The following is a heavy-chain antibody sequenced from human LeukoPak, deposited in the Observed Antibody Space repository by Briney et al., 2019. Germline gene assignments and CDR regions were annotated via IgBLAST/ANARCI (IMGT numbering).Heavy chain of an antibody. D-gene: IGHD5-24*01. CDR2: VNHSGST. J-gene: IGHJ4*02. CDR3: ATTRRDGYNGNYYFDY. CDR1: GGSFSDYY. V-gene: IGHV4-34*01. Sequence: SETLSLTCAVYGGSFSDYYWSWIRQPPGKGREWIGEVNHSGSTNYNPSLKSQVTISVDTSKNQFSLKLSSVTAADTAVYYCATTRRDGYNGNYYFDYWGQGPLVTVSS.